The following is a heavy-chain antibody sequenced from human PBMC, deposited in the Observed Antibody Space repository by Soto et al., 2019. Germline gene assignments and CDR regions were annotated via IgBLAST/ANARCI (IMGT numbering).Heavy chain of an antibody. D-gene: IGHD4-4*01. CDR1: GFTFSAHY. CDR3: ARDRQPSSYIGLDV. Sequence: LRLSCEASGFTFSAHYMSWVRQAPGKGLEWVSHISGSGDTIYYADPVKGRFTISRDNAKNSLYLQMNSLRAEDTAVYYCARDRQPSSYIGLDVWGQGTTVTVSS. V-gene: IGHV3-11*01. J-gene: IGHJ6*02. CDR2: ISGSGDTI.